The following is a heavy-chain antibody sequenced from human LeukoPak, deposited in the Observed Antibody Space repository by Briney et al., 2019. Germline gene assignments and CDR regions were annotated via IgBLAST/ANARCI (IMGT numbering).Heavy chain of an antibody. V-gene: IGHV4-59*01. Sequence: SETLSLTCTVSGGSISSYYWSWIRQPPGKGLEWIGYIYYSGSTNYNPSLKSRVTISVDTSKNQFSLKLSSVTAADTAVYYCARDLATVTTVSWFDPWGQGTLVTVSS. J-gene: IGHJ5*02. CDR3: ARDLATVTTVSWFDP. CDR2: IYYSGST. D-gene: IGHD4-17*01. CDR1: GGSISSYY.